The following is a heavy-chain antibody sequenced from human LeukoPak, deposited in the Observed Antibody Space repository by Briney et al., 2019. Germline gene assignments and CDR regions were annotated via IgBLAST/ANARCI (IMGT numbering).Heavy chain of an antibody. J-gene: IGHJ6*02. V-gene: IGHV4-59*01. CDR1: GGSISNFY. D-gene: IGHD4-17*01. CDR2: IYYSGTT. CDR3: AREDPQTTVPEGMDV. Sequence: PSETLSPTCTVSGGSISNFYWRWIRQPPGKGLEWIGYIYYSGTTNYNPSLKSRVTMSVDTSKNQFSLKLSSVTAADTAVYYCAREDPQTTVPEGMDVRGQGTTVTVSS.